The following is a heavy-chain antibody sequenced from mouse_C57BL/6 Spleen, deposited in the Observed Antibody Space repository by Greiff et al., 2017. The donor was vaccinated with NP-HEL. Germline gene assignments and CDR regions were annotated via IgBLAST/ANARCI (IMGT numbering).Heavy chain of an antibody. CDR3: ARGDYDGEGAVAY. CDR2: INPNNGGT. D-gene: IGHD2-4*01. V-gene: IGHV1-18*01. Sequence: EVQLQQSGPELVKPGASVKIPCKASGYTFTDYNMDWVKQSHGKSLEWIGDINPNNGGTIYNQKFKGKATLPVDKSSSTAYMELRSLTSADTAVYYWARGDYDGEGAVAYWGQGTLVTVSA. CDR1: GYTFTDYN. J-gene: IGHJ3*01.